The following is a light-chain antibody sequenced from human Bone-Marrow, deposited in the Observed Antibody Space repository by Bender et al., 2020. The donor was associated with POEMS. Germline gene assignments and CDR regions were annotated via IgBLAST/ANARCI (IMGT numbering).Light chain of an antibody. Sequence: QSALTQPASVSGSPGQSITISCTGTSSDVGTYNLVSWYQQHPGKAPKLLIYEATTRPSGVSNRFSGSKSGNTASLTISGLQAEDEAEYWCSSFTSSSAHVLFGGGTKLTVL. CDR2: EAT. V-gene: IGLV2-14*02. CDR1: SSDVGTYNL. J-gene: IGLJ2*01. CDR3: SSFTSSSAHVL.